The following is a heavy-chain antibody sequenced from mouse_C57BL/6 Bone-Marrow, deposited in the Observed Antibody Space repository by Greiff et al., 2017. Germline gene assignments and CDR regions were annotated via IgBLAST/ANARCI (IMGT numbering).Heavy chain of an antibody. CDR3: ARESYYSNYDWYFDV. D-gene: IGHD2-5*01. Sequence: EVKLMESGPGLVKPSQSLSLTCSVTGYSITSGYYWNWIRQFPGNKLEWMGYISYDGSNNYNPSLKNLISITRDTSKNQFFLKLNSVTTEDTATYYCARESYYSNYDWYFDVWGTGTTVTVSS. CDR1: GYSITSGYY. J-gene: IGHJ1*03. CDR2: ISYDGSN. V-gene: IGHV3-6*01.